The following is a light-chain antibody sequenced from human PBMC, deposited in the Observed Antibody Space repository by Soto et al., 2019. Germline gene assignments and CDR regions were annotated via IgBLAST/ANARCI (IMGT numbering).Light chain of an antibody. CDR1: QSVSSY. V-gene: IGKV3-11*01. CDR2: DAS. CDR3: QQRSNWPPGFT. J-gene: IGKJ3*01. Sequence: EIVLTQSPATLSLSPGERATLSCRASQSVSSYLAWYQQKPGQAPRLLIYDASNRATGIPARFSGSGSGTDFTLTISSLEPEDFAAYYCQQRSNWPPGFTFGPGIKVDIK.